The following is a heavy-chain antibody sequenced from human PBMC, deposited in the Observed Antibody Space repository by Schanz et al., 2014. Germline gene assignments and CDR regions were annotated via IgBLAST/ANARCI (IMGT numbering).Heavy chain of an antibody. V-gene: IGHV3-23*01. CDR3: RLWFGELYYGMDV. J-gene: IGHJ6*02. Sequence: EVQLLESGGGLVQPGGSLRLSCVASGFTFSSYAMSWVRQAPGKGLEWVSRMIGSGSSVFYADSVKGRFTISRDNSKNTLYLQMNSLRAEDTAVYYCRLWFGELYYGMDVWGQGTTXTVSS. CDR2: MIGSGSSV. CDR1: GFTFSSYA. D-gene: IGHD3-10*01.